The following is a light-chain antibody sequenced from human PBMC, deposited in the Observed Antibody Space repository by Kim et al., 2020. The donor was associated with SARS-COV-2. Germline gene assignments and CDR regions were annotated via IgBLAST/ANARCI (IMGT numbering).Light chain of an antibody. CDR3: NSRDSSGNHWV. J-gene: IGLJ3*02. Sequence: SSELTQDPAVSVALGQTVSITCQGDSLRSYYASWYQQKPGQAPVLVIYGKNNRPSGIPDRFSGSSSGNTASLTITGAQAEDEADYYCNSRDSSGNHWVFGGGTQLTVL. CDR1: SLRSYY. CDR2: GKN. V-gene: IGLV3-19*01.